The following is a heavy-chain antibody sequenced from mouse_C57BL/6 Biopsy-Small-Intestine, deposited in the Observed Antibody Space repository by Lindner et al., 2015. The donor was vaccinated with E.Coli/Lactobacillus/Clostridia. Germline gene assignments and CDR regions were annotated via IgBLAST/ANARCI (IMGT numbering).Heavy chain of an antibody. D-gene: IGHD1-1*01. V-gene: IGHV14-4*01. CDR1: GFNIKDDY. CDR3: TTGYGCAY. CDR2: IDPENGDT. Sequence: VQLQESGAELVRPGASVKLSCTASGFNIKDDYMHWVKQRPEQGLEWIGWIDPENGDTEYASKFQGKATITADTSSNTAYLQLSSLTSEDTAVYYGTTGYGCAYWGQGTLVTVSA. J-gene: IGHJ3*01.